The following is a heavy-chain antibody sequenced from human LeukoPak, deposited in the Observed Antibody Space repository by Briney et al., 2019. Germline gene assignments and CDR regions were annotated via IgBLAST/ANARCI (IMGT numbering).Heavy chain of an antibody. J-gene: IGHJ6*02. D-gene: IGHD6-19*01. Sequence: GRSLRLSCAASGFTFSSYGMHWVRQAPGKGLEWVAVIWYDGSNKYYADSVKGRFTISRDNSKNTLYLQMNSLRAEDTAVYYCARAVDSSGWYDYYYGMGVWGQGTTVTVSS. CDR1: GFTFSSYG. V-gene: IGHV3-33*01. CDR2: IWYDGSNK. CDR3: ARAVDSSGWYDYYYGMGV.